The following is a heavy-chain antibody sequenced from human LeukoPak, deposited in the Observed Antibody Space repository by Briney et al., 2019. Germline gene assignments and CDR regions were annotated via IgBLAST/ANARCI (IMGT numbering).Heavy chain of an antibody. J-gene: IGHJ3*02. CDR3: AKETDGVDAFDI. D-gene: IGHD2-21*02. Sequence: AGGSLRLSCAASGXTFSSYGIHWVRQAPGKGREWVAVISYDGSNKYYADSVKGRFTISRDNSKNTLYLQMNSLRAEDTAVYYCAKETDGVDAFDIWGQGTMVTVSS. V-gene: IGHV3-30*18. CDR2: ISYDGSNK. CDR1: GXTFSSYG.